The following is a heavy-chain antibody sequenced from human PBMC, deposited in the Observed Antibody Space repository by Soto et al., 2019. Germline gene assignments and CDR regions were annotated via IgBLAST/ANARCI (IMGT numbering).Heavy chain of an antibody. D-gene: IGHD2-15*01. CDR3: ARDLLAHGWFSPYYYYYGMDV. CDR1: GFTFSSYE. V-gene: IGHV3-48*03. Sequence: GGSLRLSCAASGFTFSSYEMNWVRQAPGKGLEWVSYISSSGSTIYYADSVKGRFTISRDNAKNSLYLQMNSLRAEDTAVYYCARDLLAHGWFSPYYYYYGMDVWGQGTTVTVSS. J-gene: IGHJ6*02. CDR2: ISSSGSTI.